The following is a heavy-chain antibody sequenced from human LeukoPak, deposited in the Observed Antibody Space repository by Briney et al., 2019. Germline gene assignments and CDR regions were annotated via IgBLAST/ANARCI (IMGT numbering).Heavy chain of an antibody. CDR2: ISYDESNK. CDR1: GFTFSSYG. D-gene: IGHD2-15*01. J-gene: IGHJ4*02. Sequence: GRSLRLSCAASGFTFSSYGMHWVRQAPGKGLEWVAVISYDESNKYYADSAKGRFTISRDNSKNTLYLQMNSLRAEDTAVYYCAKDEVSCGSCYLSWGQGTLVTVSS. V-gene: IGHV3-30*18. CDR3: AKDEVSCGSCYLS.